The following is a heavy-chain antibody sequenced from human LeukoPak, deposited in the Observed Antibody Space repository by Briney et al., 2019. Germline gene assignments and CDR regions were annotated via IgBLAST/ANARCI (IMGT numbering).Heavy chain of an antibody. D-gene: IGHD1-26*01. J-gene: IGHJ3*02. Sequence: PGGSLRLSCPTSGFTFSTYAIHWVRQAPGKGLEWVAVISYDGTIQFYADSVKGRFTVSRDNSKNTLYLQMNSLRPEDTAVYYCAKDLRLYSGSYLGPLDIWGQGTVVTVSS. CDR3: AKDLRLYSGSYLGPLDI. V-gene: IGHV3-30*18. CDR2: ISYDGTIQ. CDR1: GFTFSTYA.